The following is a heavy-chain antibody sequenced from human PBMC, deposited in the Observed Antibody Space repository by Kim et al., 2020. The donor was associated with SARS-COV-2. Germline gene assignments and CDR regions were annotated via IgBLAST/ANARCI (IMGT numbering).Heavy chain of an antibody. V-gene: IGHV1-3*01. Sequence: GNGNTIYSQKFHGRVTFTSDPSASTSYMELSFLRSEDSAVYYCLGGFYFDYWGQGTLVTVSS. D-gene: IGHD3-16*01. CDR2: GNGNT. CDR3: LGGFYFDY. J-gene: IGHJ4*02.